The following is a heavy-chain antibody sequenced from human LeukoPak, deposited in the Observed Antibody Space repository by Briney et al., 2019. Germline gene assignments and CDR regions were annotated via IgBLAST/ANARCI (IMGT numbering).Heavy chain of an antibody. V-gene: IGHV4-61*01. Sequence: SETLSLTCTVSGGSVSSGSYYWSWIRRPPGRGLEWIAYIHYSGSAAYNPSLKSRVTISRDMSTNQFSLKMTSVTAADTAVYFCARDMGAPDYGSYSVDYWGQGTLVTVSS. D-gene: IGHD4-23*01. CDR1: GGSVSSGSYY. J-gene: IGHJ4*02. CDR3: ARDMGAPDYGSYSVDY. CDR2: IHYSGSA.